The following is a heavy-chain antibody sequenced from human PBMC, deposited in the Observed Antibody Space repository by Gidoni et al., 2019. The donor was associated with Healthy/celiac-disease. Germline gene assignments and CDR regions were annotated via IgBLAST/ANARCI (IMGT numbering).Heavy chain of an antibody. CDR2: INAGNGNT. V-gene: IGHV1-3*01. CDR1: GSTFTTYA. D-gene: IGHD3-3*01. J-gene: IGHJ4*02. Sequence: QVQLVQSGAEVKKPGASVKVSCKASGSTFTTYAMHWVRQAPGQRLEWMGWINAGNGNTKYSQKFQGRVTITRDTSASTAYMELSSLRSEDTAVYYCARGATNYDPYYSAKPEFDYWGQGTLVTVSS. CDR3: ARGATNYDPYYSAKPEFDY.